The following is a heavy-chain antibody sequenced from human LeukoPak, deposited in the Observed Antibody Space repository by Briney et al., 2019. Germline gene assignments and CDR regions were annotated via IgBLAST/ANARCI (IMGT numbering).Heavy chain of an antibody. J-gene: IGHJ6*02. V-gene: IGHV3-48*01. CDR1: GFTFSSYS. D-gene: IGHD2/OR15-2a*01. CDR2: ISSSSSTI. CDR3: ARDLPFRGSYGMDV. Sequence: GGSLRLSCAASGFTFSSYSMNWVRQAPGKGLEWVSYISSSSSTIYYADSVKGRFTISRDNAKNSLYLQMNSLRAEDTAVYYCARDLPFRGSYGMDVWGQGTTVTVSS.